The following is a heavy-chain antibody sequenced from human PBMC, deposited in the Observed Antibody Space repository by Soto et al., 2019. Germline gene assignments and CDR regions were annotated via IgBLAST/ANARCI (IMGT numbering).Heavy chain of an antibody. J-gene: IGHJ6*02. V-gene: IGHV3-74*03. CDR2: LTSDGCRT. Sequence: GGSLRLSCAASGIRFSAYRRHWVRQAPGRGLAWVPPLTSDGCRTTYADSVKGRFNLSRDTAKNTLCLQMNGLGAEDTADYYCAKDDMDVWGQGTPVTVSS. CDR3: AKDDMDV. CDR1: GIRFSAYR.